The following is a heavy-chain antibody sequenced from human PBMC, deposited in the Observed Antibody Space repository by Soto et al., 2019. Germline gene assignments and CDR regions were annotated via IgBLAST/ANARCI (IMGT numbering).Heavy chain of an antibody. D-gene: IGHD5-12*01. V-gene: IGHV4-59*08. J-gene: IGHJ4*02. Sequence: QVRLQESGPGLVKPSETLSLTCTVSGGSMISCDWSWIRQPPGRGLEWVGFIYYAGSTKYNPSLNRRVTISVDTSKNQFSLTVTSVTAADTAVYYCASRIVATETFDYWGQGTLVTVCS. CDR3: ASRIVATETFDY. CDR1: GGSMISCD. CDR2: IYYAGST.